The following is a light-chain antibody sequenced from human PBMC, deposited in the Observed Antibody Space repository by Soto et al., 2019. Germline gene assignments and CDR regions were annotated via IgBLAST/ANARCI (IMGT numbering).Light chain of an antibody. CDR3: QQYGGSPIT. CDR2: AAS. J-gene: IGKJ5*01. V-gene: IGKV3-15*01. CDR1: QSVSSH. Sequence: EIVMTQSPATLSVSPGEGAPLSCRASQSVSSHLAWYQQKPGQAPRLLTYAASTRATGIPARFRGSGSGTDFTLTISRLEPEDFALYYCQQYGGSPITFGLGTRLEIK.